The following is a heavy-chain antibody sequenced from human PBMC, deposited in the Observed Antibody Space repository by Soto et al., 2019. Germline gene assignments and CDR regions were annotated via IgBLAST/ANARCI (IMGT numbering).Heavy chain of an antibody. D-gene: IGHD3-22*01. Sequence: SESLSLTCSVSGGSISSTSYYWAWIRQPPGKGLDWVATIYYNGRPYYNPSLKSRATISVDTSRNQFSLRLGSVTAADTAVYYCARYFDTSDRPYFHHWGQGTLVTVSS. CDR1: GGSISSTSYY. J-gene: IGHJ1*01. CDR3: ARYFDTSDRPYFHH. V-gene: IGHV4-39*01. CDR2: IYYNGRP.